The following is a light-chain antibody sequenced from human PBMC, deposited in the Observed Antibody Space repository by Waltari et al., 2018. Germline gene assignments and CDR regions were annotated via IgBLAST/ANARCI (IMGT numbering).Light chain of an antibody. CDR2: QAS. J-gene: IGKJ1*01. Sequence: DIQMTQSPSTLSASVGDGVTITCRASQRIGRWLAWYQQKPGKAPKLLMYQASSLERGVPSRFSGGGSGTEFTLTISSLQPDDFATYYCQQYNTYSWTFGQGTKVEIK. CDR1: QRIGRW. V-gene: IGKV1-5*03. CDR3: QQYNTYSWT.